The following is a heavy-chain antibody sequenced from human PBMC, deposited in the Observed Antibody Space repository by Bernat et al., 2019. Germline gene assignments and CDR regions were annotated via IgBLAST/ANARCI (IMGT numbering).Heavy chain of an antibody. CDR1: GFTFGSYA. D-gene: IGHD3-10*01. CDR2: ISYDGSNK. V-gene: IGHV3-30-3*01. CDR3: ARAYYYDSGSYYSAFDY. J-gene: IGHJ4*02. Sequence: QVQLVESGGGVVQPGRSPRLSCAASGFTFGSYAIHWVRQAPGKGLEWVAVISYDGSNKYYADSVKGRFTISRDNSKNTLYLQMNSLRAEDTAVYYCARAYYYDSGSYYSAFDYWGQGTLVTVSS.